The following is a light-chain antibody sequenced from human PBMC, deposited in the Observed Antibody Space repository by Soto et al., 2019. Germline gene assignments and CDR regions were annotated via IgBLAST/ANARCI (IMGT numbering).Light chain of an antibody. CDR2: TNI. J-gene: IGLJ7*01. V-gene: IGLV1-44*01. CDR3: AAWYDSLDGHVV. CDR1: NSNIGSNT. Sequence: QSVLTQPPSASGTPGQKVTISCSGSNSNIGSNTVSWFQQLPGRAPKLLLYTNIYRPPGVPDRFSGSKSGTSVSLAISGLQSEDEADYYCAAWYDSLDGHVVFGGGTQLTV.